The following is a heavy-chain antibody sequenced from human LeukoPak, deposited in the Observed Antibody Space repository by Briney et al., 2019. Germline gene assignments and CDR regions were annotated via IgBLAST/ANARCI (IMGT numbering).Heavy chain of an antibody. CDR1: GFTFSSYS. Sequence: KTGGSLRLSCAASGFTFSSYSMNWVRQASGKGLEWVSSISSSSYIYYADSVKGRFTISRDNAKNSLYLQMNSLRAEDTAVYYCARGGTSTYYDFWSGYYQGYFDYWGQGTLVTVSS. V-gene: IGHV3-21*01. CDR2: ISSSSYI. D-gene: IGHD3-3*01. J-gene: IGHJ4*02. CDR3: ARGGTSTYYDFWSGYYQGYFDY.